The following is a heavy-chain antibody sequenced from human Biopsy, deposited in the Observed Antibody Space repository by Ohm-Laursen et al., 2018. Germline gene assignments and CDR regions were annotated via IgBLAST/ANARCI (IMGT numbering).Heavy chain of an antibody. V-gene: IGHV4-59*07. J-gene: IGHJ4*02. CDR3: ARVGVGAPSIDYFDS. CDR1: GGSTSSSY. D-gene: IGHD1-26*01. Sequence: SDTLSLTCTVSGGSTSSSYWSWVRQPPGKGLEWIGYIYYSGSTNYNPSLKSRVTISVDRSKNHFSLELSSVTAADTAVYYCARVGVGAPSIDYFDSWGQGALVTVSS. CDR2: IYYSGST.